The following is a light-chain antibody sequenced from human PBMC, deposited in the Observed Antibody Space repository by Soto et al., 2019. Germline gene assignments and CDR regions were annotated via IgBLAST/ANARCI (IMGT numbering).Light chain of an antibody. CDR2: EAS. J-gene: IGKJ4*01. CDR3: QQYNSSPLT. CDR1: ESISSW. V-gene: IGKV1-5*03. Sequence: DIHMTQSPSTLSASVGNRVTITCRASESISSWLAWYQQKPGKAPNLLIYEASNLESGVPSRFSGSGSGTDFTLTISGLQPDDSAPYYCQQYNSSPLTFGGGTRVEIQ.